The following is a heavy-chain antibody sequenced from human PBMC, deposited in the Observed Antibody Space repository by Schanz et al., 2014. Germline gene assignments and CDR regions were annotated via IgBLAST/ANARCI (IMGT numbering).Heavy chain of an antibody. CDR2: INSDGTTT. D-gene: IGHD1-7*01. J-gene: IGHJ4*02. CDR3: AMGGYQLHH. Sequence: EVQLVESGGGLVKPGGSLRLSCAASGFTFSNTWMNWVRQAPGKGLVWVSHINSDGTTTTYADSVKGRFTISRDNAENTLYLQMNSLRVEDTAVYYCAMGGYQLHHWGQGTLVIVSS. V-gene: IGHV3-74*02. CDR1: GFTFSNTW.